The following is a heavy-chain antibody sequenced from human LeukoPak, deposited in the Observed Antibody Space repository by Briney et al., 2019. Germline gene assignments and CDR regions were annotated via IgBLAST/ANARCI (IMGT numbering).Heavy chain of an antibody. Sequence: GRSLRLSCAASGFTFSTYGKHWVRQAPGKGLEWVAVITNDGNYEKYADAVRGRFTISRDNSKNTLYLQMNSLSAEDTAVYYCARDSITGDNSLDFWGRGTLVTVSS. V-gene: IGHV3-33*05. D-gene: IGHD7-27*01. J-gene: IGHJ4*02. CDR3: ARDSITGDNSLDF. CDR1: GFTFSTYG. CDR2: ITNDGNYE.